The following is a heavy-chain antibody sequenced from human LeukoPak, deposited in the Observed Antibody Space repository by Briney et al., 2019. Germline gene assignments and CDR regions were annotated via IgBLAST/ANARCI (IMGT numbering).Heavy chain of an antibody. CDR3: ATGRNGVGANWFDP. CDR2: ISSSSSYK. D-gene: IGHD1-26*01. CDR1: GFTFSTYS. V-gene: IGHV3-21*01. J-gene: IGHJ5*02. Sequence: GGSLRLSCAASGFTFSTYSMNWVRQAPGKGLEWVSSISSSSSYKYYADSVKGRFTISRDNAKNSLYLQMNSLRANDTAVYYCATGRNGVGANWFDPWGQGTLVTVSS.